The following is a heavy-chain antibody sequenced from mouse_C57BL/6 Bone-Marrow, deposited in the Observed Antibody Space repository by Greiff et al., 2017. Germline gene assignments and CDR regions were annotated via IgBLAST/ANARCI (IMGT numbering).Heavy chain of an antibody. V-gene: IGHV2-6*01. CDR3: ATIQRKFAY. CDR1: GFSLTSYG. CDR2: IWGVGST. Sequence: VQLQQSGPGLVAPSQSLSITCTVSGFSLTSYGVDWVRQSPGKGLEWLGVIWGVGSTNYNSALKSRLSISKENSKSQVFLKMNSLQTDDTAMYYCATIQRKFAYWGQGTLVTVSA. J-gene: IGHJ3*01.